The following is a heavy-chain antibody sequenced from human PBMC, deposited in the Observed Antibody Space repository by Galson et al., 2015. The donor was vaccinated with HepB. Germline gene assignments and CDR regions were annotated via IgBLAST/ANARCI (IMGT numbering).Heavy chain of an antibody. CDR3: ARPRSSNWYYFDY. V-gene: IGHV3-53*04. J-gene: IGHJ4*02. D-gene: IGHD6-13*01. CDR1: GFTVSANY. CDR2: IYSGGST. Sequence: SLRLSCAASGFTVSANYMSWVRQAPGKGLEWVSVIYSGGSTYYADSVKGRFTISRHNSKNTLYLQMNSLRVEDTAVYYCARPRSSNWYYFDYWGQGTLVTASS.